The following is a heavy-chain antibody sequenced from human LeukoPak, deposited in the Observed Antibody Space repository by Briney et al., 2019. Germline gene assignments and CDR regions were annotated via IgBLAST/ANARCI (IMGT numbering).Heavy chain of an antibody. Sequence: GGSLRLSCAASGFTFRNYAMYWVRQAPGKGLEWVAFTTYDEGDKYYSDSVKGRFSISRDNPQHTLYLQMYSLRSEDTAVYYCAKDRANAWSPDYWGQGTLVTVSS. V-gene: IGHV3-30*02. D-gene: IGHD3-3*01. J-gene: IGHJ4*02. CDR3: AKDRANAWSPDY. CDR1: GFTFRNYA. CDR2: TTYDEGDK.